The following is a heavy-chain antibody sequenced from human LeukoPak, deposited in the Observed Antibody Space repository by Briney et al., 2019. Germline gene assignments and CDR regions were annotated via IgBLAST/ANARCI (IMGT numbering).Heavy chain of an antibody. CDR2: IYYSGST. CDR1: GGSISSGHYY. CDR3: ARGAGYSYGTFDY. Sequence: PSETLSLTCTVSGGSISSGHYYWSWIRQPPGKGLEWIGYIYYSGSTYYNPSLKSRVTISADTSKNQFSLKLSSVTAADTAVYYCARGAGYSYGTFDYWGQGTLVTVSS. J-gene: IGHJ4*02. V-gene: IGHV4-30-4*01. D-gene: IGHD5-18*01.